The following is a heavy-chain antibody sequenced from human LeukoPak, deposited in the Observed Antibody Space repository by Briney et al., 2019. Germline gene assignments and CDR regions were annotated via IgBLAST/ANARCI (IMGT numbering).Heavy chain of an antibody. CDR1: GYSIRSGSC. Sequence: ETLSLTCDVSGYSIRSGSCWGWIRQPPGKGLEWVANIKQDGSDKNYVDSVKGRFTISRDNSKNSLYLQMNSLRAEDTAFYFCARHSNKYDYDSSGHYRSFDYWGQGTLVSVSS. CDR3: ARHSNKYDYDSSGHYRSFDY. V-gene: IGHV3-7*01. D-gene: IGHD3-22*01. J-gene: IGHJ4*02. CDR2: IKQDGSDK.